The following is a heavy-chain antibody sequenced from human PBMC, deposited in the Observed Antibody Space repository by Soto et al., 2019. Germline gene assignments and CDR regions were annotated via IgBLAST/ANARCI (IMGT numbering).Heavy chain of an antibody. CDR3: ARDYYCSGGSCYSSGWFDP. CDR1: GYTFTGYY. J-gene: IGHJ5*02. V-gene: IGHV1-2*02. D-gene: IGHD2-15*01. CDR2: INPNSGGT. Sequence: QVQLVQSGAEVKKPGASVKVSCKASGYTFTGYYMHWVRQAPGQGLEWIGWINPNSGGTNYAQKLQGRVTMTRDTSISTAYMELSRLRSDDTAVYYCARDYYCSGGSCYSSGWFDPWGQGTLVTVSS.